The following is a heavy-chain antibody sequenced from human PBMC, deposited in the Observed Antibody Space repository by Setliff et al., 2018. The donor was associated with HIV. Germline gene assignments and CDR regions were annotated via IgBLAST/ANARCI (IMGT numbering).Heavy chain of an antibody. CDR3: GKSPGFSGYGGSG. CDR2: ISYSGST. D-gene: IGHD5-12*01. J-gene: IGHJ4*02. CDR1: GGSFSDYS. Sequence: SETLSLTCAVYGGSFSDYSWSWIRQPPGKGLEWIGEISYSGSTNYNPSLKSRVTISIDTSKNQFSLRLTSVTAADTAVYYCGKSPGFSGYGGSGWGQGTLVTVSS. V-gene: IGHV4-34*01.